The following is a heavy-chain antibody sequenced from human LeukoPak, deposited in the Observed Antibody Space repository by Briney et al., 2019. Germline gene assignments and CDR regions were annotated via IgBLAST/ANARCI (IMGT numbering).Heavy chain of an antibody. D-gene: IGHD3-22*01. V-gene: IGHV3-23*01. CDR2: MSGRGGST. CDR3: AKYYDSSGYLY. J-gene: IGHJ4*02. CDR1: GFTFSNFA. Sequence: GGSLRLSCAASGFTFSNFAMSWVRQAPGQGLEWVSTMSGRGGSTDYADSVKGRFTISRDNSKNTLYLQMNTLRVEDTAVYYCAKYYDSSGYLYWGQGTLVTVSS.